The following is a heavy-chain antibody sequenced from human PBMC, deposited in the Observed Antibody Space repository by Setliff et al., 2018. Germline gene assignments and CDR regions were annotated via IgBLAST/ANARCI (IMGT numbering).Heavy chain of an antibody. D-gene: IGHD3-3*01. CDR3: ARMSGFQYIDV. J-gene: IGHJ6*03. CDR1: GGSISSSY. V-gene: IGHV4-59*08. CDR2: VYNSGST. Sequence: SETLSLTCSVSGGSISSSYFSWIRHSPGKGLEWLGYVYNSGSTNYNPSLESRGTISIDTSKNQFSLRLYSVTATDTAVYYCARMSGFQYIDVWDKGTTVTVSS.